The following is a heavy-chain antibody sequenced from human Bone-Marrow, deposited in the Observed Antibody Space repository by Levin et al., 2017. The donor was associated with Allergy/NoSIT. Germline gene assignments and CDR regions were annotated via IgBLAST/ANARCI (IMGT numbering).Heavy chain of an antibody. V-gene: IGHV3-15*01. Sequence: GGSLRLSCAASGFTFSNAWMSWVRQAPGKGLEWLSRINSKTDGGTSDYAVHGKGSITISRDDSKNTLYLRMNSLKAEETAVYYCATDQVVVVPAAMMSEGYFDYWGQGTLVTVSS. D-gene: IGHD2-2*01. J-gene: IGHJ4*02. CDR2: INSKTDGGTS. CDR1: GFTFSNAW. CDR3: ATDQVVVVPAAMMSEGYFDY.